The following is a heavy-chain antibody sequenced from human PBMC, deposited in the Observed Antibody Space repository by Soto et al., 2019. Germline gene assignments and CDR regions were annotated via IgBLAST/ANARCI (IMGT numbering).Heavy chain of an antibody. CDR3: ARVGLTILGGRGDYYYGMDV. Sequence: ASVKVSCKASGYTFTSYGISWVRQAPGQGIEWMGWISAYNGNTNYAQKLQGRVTMTTDTSTRTAYMELRSLRSDDTAVYYCARVGLTILGGRGDYYYGMDVWGQGTTVTVSS. CDR2: ISAYNGNT. V-gene: IGHV1-18*04. D-gene: IGHD3-3*01. J-gene: IGHJ6*02. CDR1: GYTFTSYG.